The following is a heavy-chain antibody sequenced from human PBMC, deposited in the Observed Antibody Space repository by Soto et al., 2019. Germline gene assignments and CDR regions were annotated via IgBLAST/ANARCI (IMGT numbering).Heavy chain of an antibody. D-gene: IGHD3-10*01. CDR1: GGTFSSYA. CDR3: VRTKYGSGSYRLFDY. J-gene: IGHJ4*02. V-gene: IGHV1-69*06. Sequence: ASVKVSCKASGGTFSSYAISWVRQAPGQGLEWMGGIIPIFGTANYAQKFQGRVTITADKSTSTAYMELSSLRSEDTAVYYCVRTKYGSGSYRLFDYWGQGTLVTVSS. CDR2: IIPIFGTA.